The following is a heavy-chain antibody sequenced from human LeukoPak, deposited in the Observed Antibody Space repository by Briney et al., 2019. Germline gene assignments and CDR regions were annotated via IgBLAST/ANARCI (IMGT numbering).Heavy chain of an antibody. Sequence: PSETLSLTCSVSSDSISTHSWSWIRQPPGKRLEWIGHISPSGNTNYNPSLKSRVTMSLDTSKNHFSLKLTSVTAADTAVYYCARRPYWYFDLWGRGTLVTVSS. V-gene: IGHV4-4*07. D-gene: IGHD6-6*01. CDR1: SDSISTHS. CDR2: ISPSGNT. J-gene: IGHJ2*01. CDR3: ARRPYWYFDL.